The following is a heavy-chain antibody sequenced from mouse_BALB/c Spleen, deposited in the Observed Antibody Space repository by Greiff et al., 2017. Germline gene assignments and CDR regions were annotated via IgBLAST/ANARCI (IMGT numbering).Heavy chain of an antibody. D-gene: IGHD1-1*01. Sequence: QVQLQQPGAELVKPGASVKLSCKASGYTFTSYWMHWVKQRPGQGLEWIGEINPSNGRTNYNEKFKSKATLTVDKSSSTAYMQLSSLTSEDSAVYYCYYYYGTGAYWGQGTLVTVSA. V-gene: IGHV1S81*02. J-gene: IGHJ3*01. CDR2: INPSNGRT. CDR1: GYTFTSYW. CDR3: YYYYGTGAY.